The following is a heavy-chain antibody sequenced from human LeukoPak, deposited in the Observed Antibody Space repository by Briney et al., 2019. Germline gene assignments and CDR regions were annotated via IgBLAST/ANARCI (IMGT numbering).Heavy chain of an antibody. CDR1: GGTFSSYA. J-gene: IGHJ6*04. CDR2: IIPIFGTA. CDR3: AREGDIVVVPAAMPYGMDV. V-gene: IGHV1-69*13. D-gene: IGHD2-2*01. Sequence: SVKVSCKASGGTFSSYAISWVRQAPGQGLEWMGGIIPIFGTANYAQEFQGRVTITADESTSTAYMELSSLRSEDTAVYYCAREGDIVVVPAAMPYGMDVWGKGTTVTVSS.